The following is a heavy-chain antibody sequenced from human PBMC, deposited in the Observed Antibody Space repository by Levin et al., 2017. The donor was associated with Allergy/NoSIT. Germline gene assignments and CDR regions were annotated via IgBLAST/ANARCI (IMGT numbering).Heavy chain of an antibody. CDR3: ARDPSGAMDY. Sequence: ASVKVSCKPSGYIFTSYSMHWVRQAPGQSLEWMGWINGGNGNTQYSQKFQGRVTISRDTFASIVYMEVNNSRSEDTAVYYCARDPSGAMDYWGQGTLVTVSS. J-gene: IGHJ4*02. V-gene: IGHV1-3*01. CDR2: INGGNGNT. D-gene: IGHD3-16*01. CDR1: GYIFTSYS.